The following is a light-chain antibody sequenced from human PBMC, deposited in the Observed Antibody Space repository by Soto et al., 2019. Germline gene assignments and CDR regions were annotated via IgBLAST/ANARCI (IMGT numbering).Light chain of an antibody. V-gene: IGLV2-14*01. CDR1: SSDVGGYNY. CDR3: SSYTRSSTRV. Sequence: QSALTQPASVSGSPGQSITISCTGTSSDVGGYNYVSWYQQHPGKAPKLMIYDVTNRPSGVSNRFSGSKSGNMASLTISGLQAEDEADYYCSSYTRSSTRVFGGGTQLTVL. J-gene: IGLJ2*01. CDR2: DVT.